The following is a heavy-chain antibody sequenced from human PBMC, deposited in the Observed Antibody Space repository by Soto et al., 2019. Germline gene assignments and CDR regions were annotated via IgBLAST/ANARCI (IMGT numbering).Heavy chain of an antibody. CDR2: ISYSGTT. V-gene: IGHV4-59*11. CDR3: AREARHDFWSGIYFPSYMDV. Sequence: QVQLQESGPGLVQPSETLSLTCTVSGDFISDHYWTWIRQPPGKGLEWIGYISYSGTTTYNPSLESRVTISVDTSRNQFSLTVTSVTDADTAVYYCAREARHDFWSGIYFPSYMDVWGKGTKVIVSS. CDR1: GDFISDHY. J-gene: IGHJ6*03. D-gene: IGHD3-3*01.